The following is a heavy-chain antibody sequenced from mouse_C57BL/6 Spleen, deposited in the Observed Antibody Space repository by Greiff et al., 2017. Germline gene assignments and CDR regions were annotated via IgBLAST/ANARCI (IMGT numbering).Heavy chain of an antibody. CDR1: GYTFTSYW. CDR2: IYPGNSDT. V-gene: IGHV1-5*01. D-gene: IGHD1-1*01. J-gene: IGHJ3*01. CDR3: TRPFTTVVATRGAWFAY. Sequence: EVQLQQSGTVLARPGASVKMSCKTSGYTFTSYWMHWVKQRPGQGLEWIGAIYPGNSDTSYNQKFKGKAKLTAVTSASTAYMELSSLTNEDSAVYYCTRPFTTVVATRGAWFAYWGQGTLVTVSA.